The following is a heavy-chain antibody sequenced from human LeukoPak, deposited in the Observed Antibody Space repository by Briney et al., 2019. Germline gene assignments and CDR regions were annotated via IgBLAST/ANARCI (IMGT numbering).Heavy chain of an antibody. D-gene: IGHD1-26*01. V-gene: IGHV4-39*01. CDR1: GGYISSSSYY. J-gene: IGHJ4*02. CDR2: IYKSGNS. Sequence: PSETLFLNCTVSGGYISSSSYYWGWIRQTPGKGLEWIGSIYKSGNSYHNPSLKSRVTISIDTSKNQFSLKVTSVTVADTAVYYCVRPGTSGTEGLEYWGQGTLVTVSS. CDR3: VRPGTSGTEGLEY.